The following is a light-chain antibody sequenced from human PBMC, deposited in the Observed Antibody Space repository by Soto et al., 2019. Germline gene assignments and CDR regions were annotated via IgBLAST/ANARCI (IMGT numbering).Light chain of an antibody. CDR1: QTISSNY. CDR2: GTS. J-gene: IGKJ1*01. CDR3: QQYVSWT. Sequence: EIVLTQSPGTLSVSPGERATLSCRASQTISSNYLAWYQQKPGQAPSLLIYGTSSRATGIPDRFSGSGSGTDFTLTISRLEPDDSAIYYCQQYVSWTFGQGTKVEIK. V-gene: IGKV3-20*01.